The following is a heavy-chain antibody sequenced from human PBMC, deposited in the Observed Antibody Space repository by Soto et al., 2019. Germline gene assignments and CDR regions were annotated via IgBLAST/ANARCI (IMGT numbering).Heavy chain of an antibody. J-gene: IGHJ5*02. CDR1: GGSVSSLTYS. CDR3: ARHSGGTLAEPGQGDNWFDP. Sequence: QGELQESGPGLVKPSETLSLTCTVSGGSVSSLTYSWVWIRQPPGKELEWSGTMDYDGRTYYNPSHKHRVTISVDTSINHFYMKMNSVTAADTAVSYCARHSGGTLAEPGQGDNWFDPWGQGTLVTVSS. V-gene: IGHV4-39*01. D-gene: IGHD6-19*01. CDR2: MDYDGRT.